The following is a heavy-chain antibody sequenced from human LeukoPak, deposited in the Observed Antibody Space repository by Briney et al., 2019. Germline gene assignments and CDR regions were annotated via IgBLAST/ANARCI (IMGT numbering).Heavy chain of an antibody. V-gene: IGHV1-69*13. J-gene: IGHJ4*02. CDR2: IIPIFGTA. CDR3: ARSLRDFWSGFDY. Sequence: SVKVSCKASGGTFSSYAISWVRQAPGQGREWMGGIIPIFGTANYAQKFQGRVTITADESTSTAYMELSSLRSEDTAVYYCARSLRDFWSGFDYWGQGTLVTVSS. D-gene: IGHD3-3*01. CDR1: GGTFSSYA.